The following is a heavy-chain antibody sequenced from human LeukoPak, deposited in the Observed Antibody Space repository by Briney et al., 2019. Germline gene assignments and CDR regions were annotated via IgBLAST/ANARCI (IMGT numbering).Heavy chain of an antibody. D-gene: IGHD1-26*01. CDR2: IYHSGST. V-gene: IGHV4-59*01. J-gene: IGHJ4*02. Sequence: PSETLSLTCTVSGGSISSYYWSWIRQPPGKGLEWIGYIYHSGSTYYNPSLKSRVTISVDRSKNQFSLKLSSVTAADTAVYYCARLGAGVLDYWGQGTLVTVSS. CDR3: ARLGAGVLDY. CDR1: GGSISSYY.